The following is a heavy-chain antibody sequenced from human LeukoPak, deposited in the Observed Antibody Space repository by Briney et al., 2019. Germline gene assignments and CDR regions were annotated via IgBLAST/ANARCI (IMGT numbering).Heavy chain of an antibody. V-gene: IGHV3-7*01. CDR1: GFTFSSYW. CDR3: ARDCSTTTCYDY. D-gene: IGHD2-2*01. Sequence: GGALRLSCAASGFTFSSYWMSWVRQAPGKGLEWVANIKQDGSERDHVGSVRGRFTISRDNAKNSLYLQMNSLRVEDTAVYYCARDCSTTTCYDYWGQGTLVTVSS. J-gene: IGHJ4*02. CDR2: IKQDGSER.